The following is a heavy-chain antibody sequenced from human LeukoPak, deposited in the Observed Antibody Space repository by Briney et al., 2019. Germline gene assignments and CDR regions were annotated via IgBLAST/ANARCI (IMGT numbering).Heavy chain of an antibody. J-gene: IGHJ4*02. V-gene: IGHV1-69*02. D-gene: IGHD3-10*01. CDR3: ARVVVHTMVRGKNLEV. CDR1: GGTFSSYT. Sequence: SVKVSCKASGGTFSSYTISWVRQAPGQGLEWMGRIIPILGIANYAQKFQGRVTITADESTSTAYMELSSLRSEDTAVYYCARVVVHTMVRGKNLEVWGQGTLVTVSS. CDR2: IIPILGIA.